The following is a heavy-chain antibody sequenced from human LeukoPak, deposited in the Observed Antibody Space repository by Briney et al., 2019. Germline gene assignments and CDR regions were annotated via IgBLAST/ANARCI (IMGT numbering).Heavy chain of an antibody. Sequence: KPSQTLSLTCTVSDGSISSYYWSWIRQSPGKGLEWIGYIYYSGSTNYNPSLKSRVTISLDTSKNQFSLKLSSVTAADTAIYYCARVGQQLASNFDYWGQGTLVTVSS. CDR1: DGSISSYY. J-gene: IGHJ4*02. CDR3: ARVGQQLASNFDY. CDR2: IYYSGST. D-gene: IGHD6-13*01. V-gene: IGHV4-59*01.